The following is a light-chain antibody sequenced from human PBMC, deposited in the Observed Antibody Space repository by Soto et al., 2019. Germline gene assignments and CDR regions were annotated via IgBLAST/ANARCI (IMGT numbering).Light chain of an antibody. J-gene: IGLJ1*01. CDR2: GNS. CDR1: SSNIGAGYD. V-gene: IGLV1-40*01. Sequence: QSVLTQPPSVSGAPGQRVTISCTGSSSNIGAGYDVHWYQQLPGTAPKLLFYGNSNRPSGVPDRFSGSKSGTSASLAITGLQAEDEADYYCQSHDSSLSGYVFGPGTKLTVL. CDR3: QSHDSSLSGYV.